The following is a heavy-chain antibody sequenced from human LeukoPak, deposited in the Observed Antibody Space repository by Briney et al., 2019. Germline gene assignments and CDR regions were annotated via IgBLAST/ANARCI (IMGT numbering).Heavy chain of an antibody. V-gene: IGHV3-23*01. CDR2: IGGSGSGT. J-gene: IGHJ1*01. Sequence: GGSLRLSCAASGFTFTSYAMSWVRQAPGKGLEWVSSIGGSGSGTYYADSVKGRFTISRDNSRDTLYLQMNSLRAEDTAVYYCAKDRVSSGWYEYYQYWGQGTLVTVSS. CDR1: GFTFTSYA. D-gene: IGHD6-19*01. CDR3: AKDRVSSGWYEYYQY.